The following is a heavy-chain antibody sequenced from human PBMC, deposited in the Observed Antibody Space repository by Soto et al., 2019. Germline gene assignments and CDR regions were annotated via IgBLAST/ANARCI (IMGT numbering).Heavy chain of an antibody. Sequence: SETLSLTCTVSGGTISSSTYYWDWIRHPPGKGLEWIGSIYYSGSTYYNPSLKSRVTISVDTSKNQFSLKLSSVTAADTAVYYCARQYCSGGRCRENYYYYYMDVWGKGTTVTVSS. CDR3: ARQYCSGGRCRENYYYYYMDV. CDR1: GGTISSSTYY. V-gene: IGHV4-39*01. CDR2: IYYSGST. D-gene: IGHD2-15*01. J-gene: IGHJ6*03.